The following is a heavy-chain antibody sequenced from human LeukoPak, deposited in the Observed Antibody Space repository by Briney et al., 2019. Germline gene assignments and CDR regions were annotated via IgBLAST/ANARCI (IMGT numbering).Heavy chain of an antibody. CDR2: IIPIFGTT. V-gene: IGHV1-69*01. J-gene: IGHJ4*02. Sequence: SVKVSCKASGGTFSSYGISWVRQAPGQGLEWMGGIIPIFGTTNYAQKFQGRVTITADESTTTAYMELSSLRSEDTAVYYCARDHSSSLPYCDYWGQGTLVTVSS. CDR3: ARDHSSSLPYCDY. D-gene: IGHD2-2*01. CDR1: GGTFSSYG.